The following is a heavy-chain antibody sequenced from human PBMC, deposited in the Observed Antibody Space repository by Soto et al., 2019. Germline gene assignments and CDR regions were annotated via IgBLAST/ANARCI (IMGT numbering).Heavy chain of an antibody. CDR1: GYTLTELS. CDR2: FDPEDGET. D-gene: IGHD6-6*01. Sequence: VKVSCKVSGYTLTELSMHWVRQAPGKGLEWMGGFDPEDGETIYAQKFQGRVTMTEDTSTDTAYMELSSLRSEDTAVYYCATDPEYSSSAGASDIWGQGTMVTVSS. V-gene: IGHV1-24*01. CDR3: ATDPEYSSSAGASDI. J-gene: IGHJ3*02.